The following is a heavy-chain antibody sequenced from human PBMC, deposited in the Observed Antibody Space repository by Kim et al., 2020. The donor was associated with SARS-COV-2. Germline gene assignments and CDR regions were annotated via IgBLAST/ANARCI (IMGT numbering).Heavy chain of an antibody. CDR2: SNK. CDR3: AKQGGSEGY. D-gene: IGHD1-26*01. J-gene: IGHJ4*02. Sequence: SNKYYADSVKCRFTISRDNSKNTLYLQMNSLRAEDTAVYYCAKQGGSEGYWGQGTLVTVSS. V-gene: IGHV3-33*06.